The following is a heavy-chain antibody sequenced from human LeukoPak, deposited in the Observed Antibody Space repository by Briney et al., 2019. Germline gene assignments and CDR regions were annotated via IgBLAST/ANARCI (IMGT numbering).Heavy chain of an antibody. CDR2: INPNSGGT. Sequence: ASVKVSCKASGYTFTGYYMHWVRQALGQGLEWMGWINPNSGGTNYAQKFQGRVTMTRDTSISTAYMELSRLRSDDTAVYYCARDDLAVAGTPLFDYWGQGTLVTVSS. J-gene: IGHJ4*02. CDR1: GYTFTGYY. D-gene: IGHD6-19*01. CDR3: ARDDLAVAGTPLFDY. V-gene: IGHV1-2*02.